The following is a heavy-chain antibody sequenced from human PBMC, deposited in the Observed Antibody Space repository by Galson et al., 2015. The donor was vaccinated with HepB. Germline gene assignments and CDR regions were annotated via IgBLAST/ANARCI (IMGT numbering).Heavy chain of an antibody. CDR2: IYSGGST. CDR1: GFTFDDYG. V-gene: IGHV3-66*02. D-gene: IGHD6-19*01. J-gene: IGHJ4*02. Sequence: SLRLSCAASGFTFDDYGMSWVRQAPGKGLEWVSVIYSGGSTYYADSVKGRFTISRDNSKNTLYLQMNSLRAEDTAVYYCARVGQWLGQADYWGQGTLVTVSS. CDR3: ARVGQWLGQADY.